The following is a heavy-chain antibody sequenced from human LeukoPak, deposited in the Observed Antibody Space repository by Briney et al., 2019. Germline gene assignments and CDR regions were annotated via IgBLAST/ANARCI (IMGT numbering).Heavy chain of an antibody. V-gene: IGHV1-69*04. Sequence: ASVKVSCKASGGTFSSYAISWVRQAPGQGLEWMGRIIPILGIANYAQKFQGRVTITADKSTSTAYMELSSLRSEDTAVYYCATVSWELWYYFDYWGQGTLVTVSS. CDR3: ATVSWELWYYFDY. CDR1: GGTFSSYA. CDR2: IIPILGIA. J-gene: IGHJ4*02. D-gene: IGHD1-26*01.